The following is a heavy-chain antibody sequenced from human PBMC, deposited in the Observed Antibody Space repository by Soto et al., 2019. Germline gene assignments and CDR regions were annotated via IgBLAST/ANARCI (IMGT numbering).Heavy chain of an antibody. CDR3: ARGERYSYGRVYYFDY. CDR1: GGSFSGSG. J-gene: IGHJ4*02. Sequence: ETLSLPSTVDGGSFSGSGWRCILQSPGKGLEWIGEINHSGSTNYNPSLKSRVTISVDTSKNQFSLKLSSVTAADTAVYYCARGERYSYGRVYYFDYWGQRTLVTRS. D-gene: IGHD5-18*01. CDR2: INHSGST. V-gene: IGHV4-34*01.